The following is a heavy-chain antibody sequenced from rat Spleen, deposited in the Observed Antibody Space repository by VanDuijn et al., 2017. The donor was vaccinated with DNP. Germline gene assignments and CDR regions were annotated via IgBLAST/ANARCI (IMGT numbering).Heavy chain of an antibody. Sequence: EVQLQESGPGLVKPSQSLSLTCFVTAYSITTNYWGWIRKFPGNKMEWIGHIGYSGSTTYNPSLKSRISITRDTSKNQFFLQLNSVTTEDTATYYCARYMYTTGYWYFDFWGPGTMVTVSS. V-gene: IGHV3-1*01. CDR1: AYSITTNY. CDR3: ARYMYTTGYWYFDF. CDR2: IGYSGST. J-gene: IGHJ1*01. D-gene: IGHD1-6*01.